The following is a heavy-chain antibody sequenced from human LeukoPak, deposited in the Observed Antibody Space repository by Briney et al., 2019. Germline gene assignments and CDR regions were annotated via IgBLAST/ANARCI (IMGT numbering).Heavy chain of an antibody. CDR1: GYTFTSYY. Sequence: GASVKVSCKASGYTFTSYYMHWVRQAPGQGLEWMGIINPSGGSTSYAQKFQGRVTMTRDMSTSTVYMELSSLRSEDTAVYYCARLRLGSGWYYYYYYMDVWGKGTTVTISS. V-gene: IGHV1-46*01. D-gene: IGHD6-19*01. CDR2: INPSGGST. J-gene: IGHJ6*03. CDR3: ARLRLGSGWYYYYYYMDV.